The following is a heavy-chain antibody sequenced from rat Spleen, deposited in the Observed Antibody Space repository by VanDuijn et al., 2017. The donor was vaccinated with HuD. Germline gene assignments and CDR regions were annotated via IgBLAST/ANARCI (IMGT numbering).Heavy chain of an antibody. J-gene: IGHJ3*01. V-gene: IGHV5-25*01. D-gene: IGHD1-2*01. CDR3: ARHFSPADYYSSFPGLY. CDR2: ISTGGGNT. Sequence: EVQLVESGGGLVQPGRSLKLSCAASGFTYSNYVMAWVRQAPTKGLEGVASISTGGGNTYYRDSVKGRFTISRDNAKSTLYLQMDSLRSEDTATYYCARHFSPADYYSSFPGLYWGQGTLVTVSS. CDR1: GFTYSNYV.